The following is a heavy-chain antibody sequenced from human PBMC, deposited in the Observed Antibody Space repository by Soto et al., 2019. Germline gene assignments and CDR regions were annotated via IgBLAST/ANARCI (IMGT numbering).Heavy chain of an antibody. J-gene: IGHJ1*01. CDR1: GFTVRSNY. CDR2: IYSGGST. Sequence: EVQLVETGGGLIQPGGSLRLSCAASGFTVRSNYMSWVRQAPGKGLEWVSDIYSGGSTYYADSVKGRFTITRDNSKNTLYLQMNSLRAEDTAVYYCARETGYDSSRYYRFQFFQHWGQGTLVTVSS. D-gene: IGHD3-22*01. V-gene: IGHV3-53*02. CDR3: ARETGYDSSRYYRFQFFQH.